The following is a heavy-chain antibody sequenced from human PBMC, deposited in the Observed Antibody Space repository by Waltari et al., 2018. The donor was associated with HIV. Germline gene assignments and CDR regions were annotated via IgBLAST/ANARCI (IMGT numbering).Heavy chain of an antibody. D-gene: IGHD1-26*01. J-gene: IGHJ4*02. V-gene: IGHV4-39*01. CDR2: FHYTGNT. CDR1: GGSMSEPGDYH. Sequence: QLQLQESGPGLVKPSETLSLTCTVSGGSMSEPGDYHWGWIRQPPGKGLEWIGNFHYTGNTFYNPSLKSRVTISADTSKNQFSLKLSSLTAADTAVYFCMRHRGYFPPDYWGQGTLVTVSS. CDR3: MRHRGYFPPDY.